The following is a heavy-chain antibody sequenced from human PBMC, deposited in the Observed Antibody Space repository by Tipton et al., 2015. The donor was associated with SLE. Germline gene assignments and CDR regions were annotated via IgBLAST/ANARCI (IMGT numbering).Heavy chain of an antibody. CDR1: GGSISSGGYY. CDR3: ARDRIDSYGAPRIGFDI. Sequence: GLVKPSETLSLTCTVSGGSISSGGYYWSWIRQHPGKGLEWIGYIYYSGSTYYNPSLKSRVTISVDTSKNQFSLKLSSVTAADTAVYYCARDRIDSYGAPRIGFDIWGQGTMVTVSS. V-gene: IGHV4-31*03. CDR2: IYYSGST. J-gene: IGHJ3*02. D-gene: IGHD4-17*01.